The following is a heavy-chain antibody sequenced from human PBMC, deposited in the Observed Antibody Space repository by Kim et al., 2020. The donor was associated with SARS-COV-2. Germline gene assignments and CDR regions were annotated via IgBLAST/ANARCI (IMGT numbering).Heavy chain of an antibody. CDR3: AKDMSLHIAAAGLIDF. D-gene: IGHD6-13*01. Sequence: SVKGRFTISRDNSKNTLYLQMNSLRAEDTAVYYCAKDMSLHIAAAGLIDFWGQGTLVTVSS. V-gene: IGHV3-30*02. J-gene: IGHJ4*02.